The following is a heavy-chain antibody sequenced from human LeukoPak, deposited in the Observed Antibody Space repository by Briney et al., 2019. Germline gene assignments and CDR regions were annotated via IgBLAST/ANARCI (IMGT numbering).Heavy chain of an antibody. CDR2: IYYSGST. J-gene: IGHJ4*02. D-gene: IGHD1-1*01. CDR3: ARDLAGYV. CDR1: GGSISSSSYY. V-gene: IGHV4-39*02. Sequence: SETLSLTCTVSGGSISSSSYYWGWIRQPPGKGLEWIGSIYYSGSTYYNPSLKSRVTISVDTSKNQFSLKLSSVTAADTAVYYCARDLAGYVWGQGTLVTVSS.